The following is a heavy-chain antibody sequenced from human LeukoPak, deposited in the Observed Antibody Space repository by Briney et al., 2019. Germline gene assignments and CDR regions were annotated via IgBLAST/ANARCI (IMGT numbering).Heavy chain of an antibody. Sequence: SVKVSCKASGGTFSSYAISWVRQAPGQGLEWMGGIIPIFGAANYAQKFQGRVTITADESTSTAYMELSSLRSEDTAVYYCARATGYCSGGSCYGFRDYFDYWGQGTLVTVSS. D-gene: IGHD2-15*01. CDR1: GGTFSSYA. CDR2: IIPIFGAA. J-gene: IGHJ4*02. V-gene: IGHV1-69*13. CDR3: ARATGYCSGGSCYGFRDYFDY.